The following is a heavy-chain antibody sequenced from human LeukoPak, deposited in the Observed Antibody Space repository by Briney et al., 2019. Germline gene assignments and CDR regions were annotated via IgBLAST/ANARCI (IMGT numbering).Heavy chain of an antibody. CDR2: MNQDGSEK. CDR3: ATYTHWVAGDV. D-gene: IGHD3-16*01. V-gene: IGHV3-7*01. Sequence: GGSLRLSCAASGFTFSDSWMSWVRQAPGKGLEWVANMNQDGSEKDYVDSVKGRFTISRDNARNSLYLQMGSLRAEDTTVYYCATYTHWVAGDVWGQGTTVTVSS. CDR1: GFTFSDSW. J-gene: IGHJ6*02.